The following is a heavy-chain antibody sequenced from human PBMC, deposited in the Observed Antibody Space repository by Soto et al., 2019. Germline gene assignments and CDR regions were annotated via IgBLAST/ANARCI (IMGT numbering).Heavy chain of an antibody. V-gene: IGHV3-48*02. D-gene: IGHD5-12*01. CDR2: ISSSSSTI. Sequence: LRLSCAASGFTFSSYSMNWVRQAPGKGLEWVPYISSSSSTIYYADSVKGRFTISRDNAKNSLYLQMNSLRDEDTAVYYCARVTRWLQSPYDYWGQGTLVTVSS. CDR1: GFTFSSYS. CDR3: ARVTRWLQSPYDY. J-gene: IGHJ4*02.